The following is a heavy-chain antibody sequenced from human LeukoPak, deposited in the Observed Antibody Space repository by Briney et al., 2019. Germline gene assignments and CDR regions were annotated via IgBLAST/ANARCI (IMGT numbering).Heavy chain of an antibody. CDR3: ARGYSGYFYY. CDR1: GFTFSSYW. CDR2: IDGDGSST. J-gene: IGHJ4*02. Sequence: GGSLRLSCAASGFTFSSYWMYWVRQAPGKGLMWVSRIDGDGSSTNYADSVKGRFTISRDNAKNTLYLQMNSLRAEDTAVYYCARGYSGYFYYWGQGTLVTVSS. D-gene: IGHD5-12*01. V-gene: IGHV3-74*01.